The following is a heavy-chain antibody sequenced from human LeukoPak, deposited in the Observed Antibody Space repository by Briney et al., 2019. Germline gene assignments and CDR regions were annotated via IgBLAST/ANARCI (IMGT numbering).Heavy chain of an antibody. D-gene: IGHD6-13*01. CDR1: GFTFSDYY. Sequence: PGGSLRLSCAASGFTFSDYYMSWLRQAPGKGLEWVSYISSSGSTIYYADSVKGRFTISRDNAKNSLYLQMNSLRAEDTAVYYCARVRPSRRSIAAAGTIDYRGQGTLVTVSS. J-gene: IGHJ4*02. CDR2: ISSSGSTI. V-gene: IGHV3-11*01. CDR3: ARVRPSRRSIAAAGTIDY.